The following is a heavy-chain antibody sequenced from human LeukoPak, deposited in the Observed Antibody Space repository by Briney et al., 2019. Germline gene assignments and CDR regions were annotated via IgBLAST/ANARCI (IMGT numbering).Heavy chain of an antibody. Sequence: GGSLRLSCAASGFTFSDYYMSWIRQAPGKGLEWVSYISSSGSTIYYADSVKGRFTTSRDNAKNSLYLQMNSLRAEDTAVYYCARVHRHFGYSYGPNDYWGQGTLVTVSS. V-gene: IGHV3-11*04. CDR2: ISSSGSTI. J-gene: IGHJ4*02. CDR3: ARVHRHFGYSYGPNDY. CDR1: GFTFSDYY. D-gene: IGHD5-18*01.